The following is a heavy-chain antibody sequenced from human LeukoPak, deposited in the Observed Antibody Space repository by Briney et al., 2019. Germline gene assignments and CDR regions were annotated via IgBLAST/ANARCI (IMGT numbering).Heavy chain of an antibody. CDR3: ARDQATTDYYYYMDV. D-gene: IGHD4-17*01. Sequence: GGSLRLSCAASGFTFDDYTMHWVRQAPGKGLEWVSLISWDGGSTYYADSVKGRFTISRDNSKNSLYLQMNSLRAEDTALYYCARDQATTDYYYYMDVWGKGTTVTVSS. CDR1: GFTFDDYT. CDR2: ISWDGGST. J-gene: IGHJ6*03. V-gene: IGHV3-43*01.